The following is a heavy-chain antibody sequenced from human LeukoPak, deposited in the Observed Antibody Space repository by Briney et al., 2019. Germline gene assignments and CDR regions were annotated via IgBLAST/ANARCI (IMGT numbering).Heavy chain of an antibody. CDR1: GGSISSYY. V-gene: IGHV4-59*01. CDR3: ARDRGGTSTFDY. CDR2: IYYSGST. Sequence: SETLSLTCTVSGGSISSYYWSWIRQPPGKGLEWIGYIYYSGSTNYNPSLKGRVTISVDTSKNQFSLKLSSVTAADTAVYYCARDRGGTSTFDYWGQGTLVTVSS. D-gene: IGHD3-10*01. J-gene: IGHJ4*02.